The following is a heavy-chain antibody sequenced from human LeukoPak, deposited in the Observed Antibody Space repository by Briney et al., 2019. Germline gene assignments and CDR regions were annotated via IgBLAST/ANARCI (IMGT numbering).Heavy chain of an antibody. CDR2: ISGSGGST. CDR1: GFTFSSYA. J-gene: IGHJ4*02. D-gene: IGHD4-23*01. Sequence: GGSLRLSCAAPGFTFSSYAMSWVRQAPRKGLEWVSAISGSGGSTYYADSVKGRFTISRDNSKNTLYLQMNSLRAEDTAVYYCAKPRYGGNQKYYFDYWGQGTLVTVSS. CDR3: AKPRYGGNQKYYFDY. V-gene: IGHV3-23*01.